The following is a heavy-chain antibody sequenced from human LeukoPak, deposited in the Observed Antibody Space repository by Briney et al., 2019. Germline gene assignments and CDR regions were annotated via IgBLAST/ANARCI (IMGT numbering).Heavy chain of an antibody. CDR1: GFTFGVYA. CDR2: IRSKAYGGTT. J-gene: IGHJ4*02. CDR3: TRWNGYSSSWYERFDY. V-gene: IGHV3-49*03. Sequence: PGGSLRLSCTASGFTFGVYAMSWFRQAPGKGLEWVGFIRSKAYGGTTEYAASVKGRFTISRDDSKSIAYLQMNSLKTEDTAVYYCTRWNGYSSSWYERFDYWGQGTLVTVSS. D-gene: IGHD6-13*01.